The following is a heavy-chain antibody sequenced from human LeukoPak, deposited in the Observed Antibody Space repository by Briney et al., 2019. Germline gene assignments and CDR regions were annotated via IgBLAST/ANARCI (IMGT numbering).Heavy chain of an antibody. V-gene: IGHV3-53*01. J-gene: IGHJ4*02. CDR1: GFTVSSNY. CDR2: IYSGGST. Sequence: GVSLRLSCAASGFTVSSNYMSWVRQAPGKGLEWVSVIYSGGSTYYADSVKGRFTISRDNSKNTLYLQMNSLRAEDTAVYYCARHRYSGSYPLDYWGQGTLVTVSS. D-gene: IGHD1-26*01. CDR3: ARHRYSGSYPLDY.